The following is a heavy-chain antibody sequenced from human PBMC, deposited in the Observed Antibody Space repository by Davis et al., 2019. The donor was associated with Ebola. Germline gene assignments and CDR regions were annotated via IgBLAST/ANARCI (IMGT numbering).Heavy chain of an antibody. CDR3: ARDYDGKSELES. CDR1: GFTFSSYS. V-gene: IGHV3-30*03. J-gene: IGHJ6*02. D-gene: IGHD3-22*01. CDR2: ISHNENRR. Sequence: GESLKISCAASGFTFSSYSLHWVRQAPGKGLEWVAMISHNENRRYYVDSVQGRFTISRDNSKNTVYLEMNSLRAEDTAVYYCARDYDGKSELESWGQGITVTVSS.